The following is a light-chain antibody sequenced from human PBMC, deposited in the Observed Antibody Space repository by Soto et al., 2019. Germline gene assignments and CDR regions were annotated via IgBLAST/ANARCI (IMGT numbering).Light chain of an antibody. Sequence: VLTQPPATVSVSAGEGATLSCRASQNIGSNLAWYQQRSGQAPRLLIYGASKRATGVPAKFSGSGSGTEFTLTISSLQSEDFAVYDCLQYEKWPPRLTFGGGTKVEIK. CDR2: GAS. CDR3: LQYEKWPPRLT. CDR1: QNIGSN. V-gene: IGKV3-15*01. J-gene: IGKJ4*01.